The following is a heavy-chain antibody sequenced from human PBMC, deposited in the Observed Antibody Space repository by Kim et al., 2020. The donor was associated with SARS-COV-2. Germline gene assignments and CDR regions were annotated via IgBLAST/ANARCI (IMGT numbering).Heavy chain of an antibody. V-gene: IGHV4-39*01. CDR1: GYSISITNYF. CDR3: ARSYSTGRIPNRFDL. CDR2: IYYDGTT. J-gene: IGHJ5*02. D-gene: IGHD2-2*01. Sequence: SETLSLTCTVSGYSISITNYFWGWIRQPPGKGLEWIGTIYYDGTTFYNASLRSRVTVSLDTSKNQFSMRLTSMTAADTAVYYCARSYSTGRIPNRFDLWGPGTLVSVSS.